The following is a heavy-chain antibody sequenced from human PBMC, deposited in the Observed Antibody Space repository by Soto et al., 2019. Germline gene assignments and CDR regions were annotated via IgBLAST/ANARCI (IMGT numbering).Heavy chain of an antibody. CDR2: ISGSGGST. CDR1: GFTFSSSA. J-gene: IGHJ4*02. Sequence: EVQLLESGGGLVQPGGSLRLSCAASGFTFSSSAMSWVRQAPGKGLEWVSAISGSGGSTYYADSVKGRFTISRDNSKNTLYLQMNSLRAEDTAVYYCAKSLGDLRRAAADDYFDYWGQGTLVTVSS. CDR3: AKSLGDLRRAAADDYFDY. V-gene: IGHV3-23*01. D-gene: IGHD6-13*01.